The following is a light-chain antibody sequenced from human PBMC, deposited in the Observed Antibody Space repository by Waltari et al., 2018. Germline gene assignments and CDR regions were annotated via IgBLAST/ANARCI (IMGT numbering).Light chain of an antibody. CDR2: MNN. CDR3: ATWDDSLMQGV. J-gene: IGLJ3*02. V-gene: IGLV1-47*01. CDR1: TSHIRPHY. Sequence: QSVLTQPPSASGTPGQRVTIPCSGSTSHIRPHYVYWYQQLPGTAPKLLIYMNNQRPSGVPDRFSGSKSGTSASLAISGLRSEDEADYYCATWDDSLMQGVFGGGTKLTVL.